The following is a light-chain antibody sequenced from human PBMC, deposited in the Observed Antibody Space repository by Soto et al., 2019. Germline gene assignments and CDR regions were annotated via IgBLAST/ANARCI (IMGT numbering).Light chain of an antibody. J-gene: IGLJ1*01. V-gene: IGLV2-23*02. CDR3: CSYAGSSTSYV. CDR1: SSDVGSYNL. CDR2: EVT. Sequence: QSALTQPASVSGSPGQSITISCTGTSSDVGSYNLVSWYQQHPGKAPKLMIYEVTKRPSGVSNRFSGSKSGNTASLTISGLQAEDEGDYYCCSYAGSSTSYVFGTGTKVTVL.